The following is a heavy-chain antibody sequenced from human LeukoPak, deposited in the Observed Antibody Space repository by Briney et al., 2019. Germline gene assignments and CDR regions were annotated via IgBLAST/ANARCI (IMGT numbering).Heavy chain of an antibody. Sequence: HGASVKVSCKVSGYALTELSIHWVRHAPGKGFEWRGGVDPKDGATIYAQNFQGRVTVTDDRSTGTTYMELSGLTSEDTALYYCAGDVLVSGGSYYHGYWGQGTLVTISS. CDR3: AGDVLVSGGSYYHGY. CDR1: GYALTELS. V-gene: IGHV1-24*01. CDR2: VDPKDGAT. J-gene: IGHJ4*02. D-gene: IGHD3-10*01.